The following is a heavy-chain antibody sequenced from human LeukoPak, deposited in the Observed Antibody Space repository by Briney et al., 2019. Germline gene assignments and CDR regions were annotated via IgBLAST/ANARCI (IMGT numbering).Heavy chain of an antibody. J-gene: IGHJ3*02. D-gene: IGHD3-10*01. V-gene: IGHV4-61*02. CDR1: GGSISSGSYY. CDR2: IYTSGST. Sequence: SETLSLTCTVSGGSISSGSYYWSWIRQPAGKGLEWIGRIYTSGSTYYNPSLKSRVTISVDTSKNQFSLKLSSVTAADTAVYYCARASYYRAFDIWGQGTMVTVSS. CDR3: ARASYYRAFDI.